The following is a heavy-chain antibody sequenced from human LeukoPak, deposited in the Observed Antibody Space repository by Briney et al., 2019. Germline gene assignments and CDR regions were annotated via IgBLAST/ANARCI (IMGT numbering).Heavy chain of an antibody. D-gene: IGHD3-22*01. J-gene: IGHJ4*02. CDR1: GYSISSGYY. CDR2: IYHSGST. CDR3: ARDQFDYYDSSYNY. V-gene: IGHV4-38-2*02. Sequence: SETLSLTCTVSGYSISSGYYWGWIRQPPGKGLEWIGSIYHSGSTYYNPSLKSRVTISVDASKNQFSLKLSSVTAADTAVYYCARDQFDYYDSSYNYWGQGTLVTVSS.